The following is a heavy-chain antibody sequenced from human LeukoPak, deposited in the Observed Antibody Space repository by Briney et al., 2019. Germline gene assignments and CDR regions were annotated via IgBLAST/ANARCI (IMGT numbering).Heavy chain of an antibody. CDR2: IYENNNT. CDR3: ARGWSGYDY. CDR1: GFTVSGNY. Sequence: PGGSLRLSCAASGFTVSGNYMTWVRQAPGKGLDWVSVIYENNNTYHADSVRGRFTISRDNSRNTVYLQMNSLRAEDTAVYYCARGWSGYDYWGQGTLVTVSS. V-gene: IGHV3-53*01. D-gene: IGHD3-10*01. J-gene: IGHJ4*02.